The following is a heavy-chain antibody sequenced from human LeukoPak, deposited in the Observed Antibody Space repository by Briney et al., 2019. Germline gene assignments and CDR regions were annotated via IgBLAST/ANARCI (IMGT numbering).Heavy chain of an antibody. Sequence: SSVTVSCKASGGTFSSYAISWVRQAPGQGLEWMGGIIPIFGTANYAQKFQGRVTITADESTSTAYMELSSLRSEDTAVYYCASNYYGSGSYRGPLMYWGQGTLVTVSS. D-gene: IGHD3-10*01. CDR2: IIPIFGTA. V-gene: IGHV1-69*01. CDR1: GGTFSSYA. CDR3: ASNYYGSGSYRGPLMY. J-gene: IGHJ4*02.